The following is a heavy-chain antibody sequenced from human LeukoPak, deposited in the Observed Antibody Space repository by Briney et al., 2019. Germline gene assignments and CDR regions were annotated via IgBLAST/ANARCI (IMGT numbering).Heavy chain of an antibody. CDR2: ISYNGGNK. J-gene: IGHJ4*02. D-gene: IGHD2-8*01. CDR1: GFTFSSFG. V-gene: IGHV3-30*18. CDR3: AKDRLLYCAHGVCYSDLFDY. Sequence: PGRSLRLSCAASGFTFSSFGMHWVRQAPGKGLEWVAVISYNGGNKHYANSVKGRFTISRDNSKNTLYLQMNSLRAEDTAVYYCAKDRLLYCAHGVCYSDLFDYWGQGTLVTVSS.